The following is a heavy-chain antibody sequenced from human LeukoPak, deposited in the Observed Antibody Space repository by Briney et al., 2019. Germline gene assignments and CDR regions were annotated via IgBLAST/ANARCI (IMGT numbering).Heavy chain of an antibody. D-gene: IGHD5-24*01. J-gene: IGHJ4*02. Sequence: GGSLRLSCAASGFTFSNFAMSWVRQAPGKGLEWVSTISGGGDSTYYADSVKGRFTISRDNAKNSVYLQMSGLTVEDTAVYYCVRDVEIWGQGTLVTVSS. CDR1: GFTFSNFA. V-gene: IGHV3-23*01. CDR2: ISGGGDST. CDR3: VRDVEI.